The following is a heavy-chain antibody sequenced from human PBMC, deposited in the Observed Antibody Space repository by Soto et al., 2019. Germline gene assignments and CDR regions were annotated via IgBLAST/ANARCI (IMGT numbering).Heavy chain of an antibody. CDR1: GFTVSSNY. D-gene: IGHD2-2*02. Sequence: PGGSLRLSCAASGFTVSSNYMSWVRQAPGKGLEWVSVIYSGDSTYYGASVKGRFTISRDNSKNTLYLQMNSLRAEDTAVYYCARDRNTLYGMDVWAQGTTVTVSS. J-gene: IGHJ6*02. CDR2: IYSGDST. V-gene: IGHV3-66*01. CDR3: ARDRNTLYGMDV.